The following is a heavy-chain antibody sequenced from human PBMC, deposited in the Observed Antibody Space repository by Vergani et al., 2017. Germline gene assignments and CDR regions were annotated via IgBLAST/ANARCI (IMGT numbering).Heavy chain of an antibody. J-gene: IGHJ3*02. V-gene: IGHV3-23*01. CDR1: GFTFIMHA. D-gene: IGHD6-19*01. Sequence: EVQLLESGGDLVQPGGSLRLSCAASGFTFIMHAMSWVRQAPGKGLEWVSTPSASDRRTHYADSVKGRFTISRDISKNTLFLHMNILRPDDTAVYYCAKVGRSEVAGTFGAFDIWGQGTMVTVSS. CDR3: AKVGRSEVAGTFGAFDI. CDR2: PSASDRRT.